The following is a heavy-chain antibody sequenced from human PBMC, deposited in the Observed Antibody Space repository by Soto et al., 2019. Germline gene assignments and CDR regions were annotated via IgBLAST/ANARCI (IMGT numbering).Heavy chain of an antibody. J-gene: IGHJ5*02. CDR2: ISAGGGTT. CDR1: GFSFSSYA. CDR3: AKPGLTVTTGRTHPWFDP. V-gene: IGHV3-23*01. Sequence: EVQLLESGGGLVQPGGSLRLSCAASGFSFSSYAMSWVRQAPGKGLEWVSSISAGGGTTYYADSVKGRFTISRDNSKTTMHLQMNSLRAEDTAVYYCAKPGLTVTTGRTHPWFDPWGQGTLVTVSS. D-gene: IGHD1-7*01.